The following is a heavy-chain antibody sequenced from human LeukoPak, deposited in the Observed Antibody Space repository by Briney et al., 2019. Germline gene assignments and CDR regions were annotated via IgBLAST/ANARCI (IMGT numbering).Heavy chain of an antibody. CDR2: ISYDGSNK. V-gene: IGHV3-30*03. D-gene: IGHD5-18*01. J-gene: IGHJ4*02. CDR3: ARGTAMGDY. Sequence: GGSLRLSCAASGFTFSSYGMSWVRQAPGKGLEWVAVISYDGSNKYYADSVKGRFTISRDNSKNTLYLQMNSLRAEDTAVYYCARGTAMGDYWGQGTLVTVSS. CDR1: GFTFSSYG.